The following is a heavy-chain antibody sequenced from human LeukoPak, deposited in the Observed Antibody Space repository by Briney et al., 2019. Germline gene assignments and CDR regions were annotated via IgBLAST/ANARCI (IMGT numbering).Heavy chain of an antibody. D-gene: IGHD3-10*01. CDR1: GGSISSYY. V-gene: IGHV4-4*07. CDR3: ARDRQWFGEPMEFDP. J-gene: IGHJ5*02. Sequence: SETLSLTCTVSGGSISSYYWSWIRQPAGKGLEWIGRIYTSGSTNYNPSLKSRVTMSVDTSKNQFSLKLSSVTAADTAVYYCARDRQWFGEPMEFDPWGQGTLVTVSS. CDR2: IYTSGST.